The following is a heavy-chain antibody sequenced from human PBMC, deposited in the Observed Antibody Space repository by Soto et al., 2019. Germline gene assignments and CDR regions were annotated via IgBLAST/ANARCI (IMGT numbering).Heavy chain of an antibody. J-gene: IGHJ4*02. V-gene: IGHV4-34*01. CDR1: GGSFSGFF. D-gene: IGHD5-12*01. CDR3: ARGPVDVVGSMESYFDN. CDR2: INHSGSA. Sequence: SETLSLTCDLYGGSFSGFFWNWIRQTPGKGLEWLGEINHSGSANYNPSLRSRLTISLDTSKNQFSLKVNSVTAADTAVYYCARGPVDVVGSMESYFDNWGQGTQVTVSS.